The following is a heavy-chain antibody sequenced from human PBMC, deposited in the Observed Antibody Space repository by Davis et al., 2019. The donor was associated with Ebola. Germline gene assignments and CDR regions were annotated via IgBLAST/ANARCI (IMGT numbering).Heavy chain of an antibody. CDR1: GFSFRTYA. J-gene: IGHJ4*02. CDR3: AKEIAAIGNPVFDY. D-gene: IGHD6-13*01. V-gene: IGHV3-23*01. Sequence: PGGSLRLSCAASGFSFRTYAMSWVRQAPGKGPEWVAGVRDNGRNTFYTDSVKGRFTISRDNSKNMVYLQMNSLRAEDTAVYYCAKEIAAIGNPVFDYWGQGTLVTVSS. CDR2: VRDNGRNT.